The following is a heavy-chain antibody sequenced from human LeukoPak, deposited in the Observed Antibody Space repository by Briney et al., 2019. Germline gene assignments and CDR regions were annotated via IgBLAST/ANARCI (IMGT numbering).Heavy chain of an antibody. D-gene: IGHD6-19*01. V-gene: IGHV1-46*01. J-gene: IGHJ5*02. Sequence: ASVKVSCKASGYTFTSYYMHWVRQAPGQGLEWMGIINPSGGSTSYAQKFQGRVTMTEDTSTDTAYMELSSLRSEDTAVYYCATSRGQWLGTNWFDPWGQGTLVTVSS. CDR2: INPSGGST. CDR1: GYTFTSYY. CDR3: ATSRGQWLGTNWFDP.